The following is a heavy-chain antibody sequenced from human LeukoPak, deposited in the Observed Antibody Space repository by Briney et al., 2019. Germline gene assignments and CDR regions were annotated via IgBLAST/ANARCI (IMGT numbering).Heavy chain of an antibody. CDR1: GYTFTSFG. D-gene: IGHD4-17*01. J-gene: IGHJ4*02. V-gene: IGHV1-18*01. CDR2: ISANNGNT. Sequence: ASVKVSCKVSGYTFTSFGINWVRQAPGQGLEWMGWISANNGNTNYAQNLQGRVTMTTDTSTNTAYMELRSLRSDDTAIYYCAGAVTVTTGPLGYWGQGILVTVSS. CDR3: AGAVTVTTGPLGY.